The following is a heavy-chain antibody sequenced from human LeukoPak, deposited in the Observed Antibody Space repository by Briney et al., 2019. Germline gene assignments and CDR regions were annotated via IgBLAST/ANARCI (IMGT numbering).Heavy chain of an antibody. CDR3: ARSRSGYHFDC. CDR1: GFSFSGYS. J-gene: IGHJ4*02. V-gene: IGHV3-48*01. Sequence: GGSLRLPCAASGFSFSGYSMNWVRQAPGKGLEWVSYISSSGTTIYYGDSMKGRFTVSRDNAKNSLSLQMNSLRAEDTAVYYCARSRSGYHFDCWGQGTLVTVSS. D-gene: IGHD5-12*01. CDR2: ISSSGTTI.